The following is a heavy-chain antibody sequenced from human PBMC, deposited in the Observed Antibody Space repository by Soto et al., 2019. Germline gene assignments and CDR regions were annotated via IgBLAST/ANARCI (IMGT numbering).Heavy chain of an antibody. CDR3: ASSSGAYYGGLDF. D-gene: IGHD3-10*01. J-gene: IGHJ4*02. Sequence: GASVKVSCKTSGFPFSTSSIKWMRQTRGRRLERIGWLVVGSGRTKYAQKFQQRVTFSTDVSTSTAYMDLGSLESEYMSVYFCASSSGAYYGGLDFWGQGTLVTVSS. CDR1: GFPFSTSS. CDR2: LVVGSGRT. V-gene: IGHV1-58*02.